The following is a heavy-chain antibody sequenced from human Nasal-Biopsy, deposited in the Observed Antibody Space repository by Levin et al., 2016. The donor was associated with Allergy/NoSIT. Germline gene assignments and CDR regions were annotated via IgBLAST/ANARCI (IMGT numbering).Heavy chain of an antibody. Sequence: ASVKVSCKASGYIFTDYNMHWVRQAPGQGLEWMGWINPNSGGTNYAEKFQDRVTMTRDTSISTAYMELSRLRSDDTAVYYCARGPSPLFTSHSYFDYWGQGTLVTVSS. CDR1: GYIFTDYN. CDR3: ARGPSPLFTSHSYFDY. CDR2: INPNSGGT. V-gene: IGHV1-2*02. J-gene: IGHJ4*02. D-gene: IGHD2-2*01.